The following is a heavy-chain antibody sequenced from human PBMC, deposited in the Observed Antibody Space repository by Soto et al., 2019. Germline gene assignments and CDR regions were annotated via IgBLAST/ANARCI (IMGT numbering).Heavy chain of an antibody. V-gene: IGHV1-69*12. CDR2: IIPIFGTA. CDR1: GGTFSSYA. D-gene: IGHD3-22*01. Sequence: QVQLVQSGAEVKKPGSSVKVSCKASGGTFSSYAISWVRQAPGQGLEWMGGIIPIFGTANYAQKFQGRVTITADECASTAYMGVSRLRSEGTAVYYCPGGEASGSGWALIDYWGQGTLVTVSS. J-gene: IGHJ4*02. CDR3: PGGEASGSGWALIDY.